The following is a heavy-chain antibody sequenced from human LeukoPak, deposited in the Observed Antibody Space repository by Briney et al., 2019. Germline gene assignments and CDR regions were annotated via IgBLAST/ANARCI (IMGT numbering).Heavy chain of an antibody. CDR1: GYTFTSYD. V-gene: IGHV1-8*01. Sequence: ASVKVSCKASGYTFTSYDINWVRQATGQGLEWXXXXXXXXXXTGYAQKFQGRXXXTRNTSISTAYIELSSLRSEDTAVYYCARGLVGYCSSTSCFYYYYGMDVWGQGTTVTVSS. D-gene: IGHD2-2*01. J-gene: IGHJ6*02. CDR3: ARGLVGYCSSTSCFYYYYGMDV. CDR2: XXXXXXXT.